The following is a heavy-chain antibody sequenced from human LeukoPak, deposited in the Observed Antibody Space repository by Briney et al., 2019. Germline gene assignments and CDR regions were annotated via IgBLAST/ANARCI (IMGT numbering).Heavy chain of an antibody. Sequence: HAGGSLRLSCAASGFTFSSYSMTWVRQAPGKGLEWVSAISGSGGSTYYADSVKGRFTISRDNSKNTLYLQMNSLRAEDTAVYYCAKEIDELNGYYFDYWGQGTLVTVSS. CDR2: ISGSGGST. CDR3: AKEIDELNGYYFDY. D-gene: IGHD3-10*01. J-gene: IGHJ4*02. V-gene: IGHV3-23*01. CDR1: GFTFSSYS.